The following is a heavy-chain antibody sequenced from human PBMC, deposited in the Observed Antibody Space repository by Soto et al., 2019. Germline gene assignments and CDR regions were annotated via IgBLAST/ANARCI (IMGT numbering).Heavy chain of an antibody. D-gene: IGHD3-16*01. CDR2: IGPNSGST. J-gene: IGHJ3*01. Sequence: QVQLVQSGPEVKKPGASVKVSCKASNYAFTYNAINWVRQAPGHGLELMGWIGPNSGSTNYAKDHPGREPLTTDPSTNKAQMELRGLRSDDTGIYYCATSSPGGVGQYVDAFDLWGQGTLVTVSS. V-gene: IGHV1-18*01. CDR1: NYAFTYNA. CDR3: ATSSPGGVGQYVDAFDL.